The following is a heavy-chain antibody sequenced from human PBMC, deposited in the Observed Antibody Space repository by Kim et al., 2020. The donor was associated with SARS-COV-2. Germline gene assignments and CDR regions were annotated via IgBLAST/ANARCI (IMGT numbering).Heavy chain of an antibody. V-gene: IGHV3-48*02. D-gene: IGHD3-22*01. J-gene: IGHJ4*02. CDR3: ASWDSNPTDH. CDR2: TI. Sequence: TIYYTDSVKARFTNSRDNAKNSLYLQMNSLRDEDTAVYYCASWDSNPTDHWGQGTLVTVSS.